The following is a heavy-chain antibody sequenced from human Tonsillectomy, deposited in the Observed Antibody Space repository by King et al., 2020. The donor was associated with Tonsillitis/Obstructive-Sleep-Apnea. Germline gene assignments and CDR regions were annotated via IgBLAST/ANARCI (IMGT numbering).Heavy chain of an antibody. CDR2: IWHDGSNK. CDR1: GFTFSSYG. CDR3: ARGGGDSVSFDFDY. J-gene: IGHJ4*02. Sequence: VQLVESGGGVVQPGRSLRLSCAASGFTFSSYGMHWVRQAPGKGLEWVAVIWHDGSNKYYADSVKGRFTISRDNSKDTLNLQMNSLRAEDTAVYYCARGGGDSVSFDFDYWGQGTLVTVSS. V-gene: IGHV3-33*01. D-gene: IGHD2-21*02.